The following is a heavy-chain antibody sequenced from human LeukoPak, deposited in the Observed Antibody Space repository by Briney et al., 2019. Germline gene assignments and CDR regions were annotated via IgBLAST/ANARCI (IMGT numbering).Heavy chain of an antibody. CDR1: GFTLSGSA. CDR2: IGSKANSYAT. D-gene: IGHD2-15*01. Sequence: GGPLKLSCTASGFTLSGSAMHWVRQASGKGLERVGRIGSKANSYATAYAASVKGRFTISRDDSKNTAYLQMNSLKTEDTAVYYCTRAPTGYCSGGSCDYYYYGMDVWGQGTTVTVSS. CDR3: TRAPTGYCSGGSCDYYYYGMDV. V-gene: IGHV3-73*01. J-gene: IGHJ6*02.